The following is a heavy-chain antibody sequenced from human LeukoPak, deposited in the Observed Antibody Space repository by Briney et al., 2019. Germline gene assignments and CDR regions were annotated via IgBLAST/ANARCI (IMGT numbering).Heavy chain of an antibody. Sequence: GASVKVSCKASGYTFTGYYMHWVRQAPGQGLEWMGWINPNSGGTNYAQKFQGRVTMTRDTSISTAYMELSRLRSDDTAVYYCARASTTYYYGSGSYKIFDYWGQGTLVTVSS. J-gene: IGHJ4*02. V-gene: IGHV1-2*02. CDR1: GYTFTGYY. D-gene: IGHD3-10*01. CDR3: ARASTTYYYGSGSYKIFDY. CDR2: INPNSGGT.